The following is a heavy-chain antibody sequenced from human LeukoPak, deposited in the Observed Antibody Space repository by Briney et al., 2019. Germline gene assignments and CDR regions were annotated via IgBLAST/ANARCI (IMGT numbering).Heavy chain of an antibody. Sequence: PSETLSLTCTVSGGSISSYYWSWIRQPPGKGLEWIGYIHYSGITNYNPSLKSRVTISVDTSKNQLSLKLSSVTAADTAVYYCARIPNYYGSGSYVDYWGQGTLVTVSS. D-gene: IGHD3-10*01. CDR3: ARIPNYYGSGSYVDY. V-gene: IGHV4-59*01. CDR1: GGSISSYY. CDR2: IHYSGIT. J-gene: IGHJ4*02.